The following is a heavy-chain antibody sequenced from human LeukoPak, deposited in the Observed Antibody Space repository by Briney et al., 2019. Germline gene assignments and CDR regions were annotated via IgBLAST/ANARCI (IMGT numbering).Heavy chain of an antibody. V-gene: IGHV1-18*01. CDR2: ISAYNGNT. D-gene: IGHD4-17*01. Sequence: ASVKVSCKASGYTFTSYGIGWVRQAPGQGLEWMGWISAYNGNTNYAQKLQGRVTMTTDTSTSTAYMELRSLRSDDTAVYYCARGGDYGDYGDWFDPWGQGTLVTVSS. J-gene: IGHJ5*02. CDR3: ARGGDYGDYGDWFDP. CDR1: GYTFTSYG.